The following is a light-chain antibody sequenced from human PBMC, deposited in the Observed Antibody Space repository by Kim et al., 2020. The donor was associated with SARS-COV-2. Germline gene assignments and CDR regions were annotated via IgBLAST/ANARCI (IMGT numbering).Light chain of an antibody. J-gene: IGKJ1*01. CDR1: QSVSSN. CDR2: AAS. CDR3: QQYYAWPGT. Sequence: EIVMTQSPATLSVSPGERATLSCRASQSVSSNLAWYQQKPGQAPRLLIYAASTRATAIPARFSGRGSGTEFTLTITGLQSEDFAVYSCQQYYAWPGTFGQGTKVDIK. V-gene: IGKV3-15*01.